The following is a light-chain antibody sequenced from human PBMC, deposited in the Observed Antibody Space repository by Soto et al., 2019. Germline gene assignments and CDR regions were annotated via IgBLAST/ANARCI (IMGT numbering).Light chain of an antibody. V-gene: IGKV4-1*01. CDR2: WAS. CDR3: QQYYSIPYT. J-gene: IGKJ2*01. CDR1: QTFLYSSNIKNY. Sequence: DIVMIQSPDSLAVSLGERATINCKSSQTFLYSSNIKNYLAWYQQKPGQSPKLLIYWASTRESGVPDRFSGSGSTADFTLTITNLQAEDAAVYYCQQYYSIPYTFGQGTKLEIK.